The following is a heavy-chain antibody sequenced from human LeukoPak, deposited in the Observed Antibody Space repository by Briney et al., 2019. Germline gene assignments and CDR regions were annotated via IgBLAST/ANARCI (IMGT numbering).Heavy chain of an antibody. CDR1: GFTFSSYD. J-gene: IGHJ4*02. D-gene: IGHD2-15*01. CDR2: ISGSGGST. V-gene: IGHV3-23*01. CDR3: ARPHSGGVVVGVFDY. Sequence: GGSLRLSCAASGFTFSSYDMSWVRQAPGKGLEWLSYISGSGGSTYYADSVKGRFTISRDNSKNTLYLQMSSLRADDTAVYYCARPHSGGVVVGVFDYWGQGTLVTVSS.